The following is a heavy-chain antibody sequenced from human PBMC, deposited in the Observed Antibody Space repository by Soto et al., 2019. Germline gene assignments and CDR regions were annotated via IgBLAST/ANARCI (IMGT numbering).Heavy chain of an antibody. J-gene: IGHJ6*02. CDR1: GFTFTSSA. D-gene: IGHD3-10*01. Sequence: QMQLVQSGPEVKKPGTSVKVSCKASGFTFTSSAMQWVRQARGQRLEWIGWIVVGSGNTNYAQKFQERVTITRDMSTSTAYIELSSLRSEDTAVYFCAADLFGYYCSGSYLGGMDVWGQGTTVTVSS. CDR3: AADLFGYYCSGSYLGGMDV. V-gene: IGHV1-58*02. CDR2: IVVGSGNT.